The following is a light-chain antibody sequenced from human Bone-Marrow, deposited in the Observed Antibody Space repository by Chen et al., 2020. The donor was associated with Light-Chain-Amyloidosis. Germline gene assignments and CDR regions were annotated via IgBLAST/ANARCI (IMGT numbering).Light chain of an antibody. Sequence: SYVLTQPSSVSVAPGQTATIARGGNNIGSTSVHWYQQTPGQAPLLVVYDDSGRPSGIPERLSGSNSGNTANLTISRVEAGDEADYYCQVWDRSSDRPVFGGGTKLTVL. CDR2: DDS. V-gene: IGLV3-21*02. J-gene: IGLJ3*02. CDR1: NIGSTS. CDR3: QVWDRSSDRPV.